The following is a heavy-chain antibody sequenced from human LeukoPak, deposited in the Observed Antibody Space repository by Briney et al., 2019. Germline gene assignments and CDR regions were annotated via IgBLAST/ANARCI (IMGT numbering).Heavy chain of an antibody. CDR3: ASPTYGDLDYFDY. D-gene: IGHD4-17*01. J-gene: IGHJ4*02. CDR2: IIPIFGTA. CDR1: GGTFSSYA. Sequence: SVKVSCKASGGTFSSYAISWVRQAPGQGLEWMGGIIPIFGTANYAQKFQGRVTITADESTSTAYMELSSLRSEDTAVYYCASPTYGDLDYFDYWGQGTLVTVSS. V-gene: IGHV1-69*13.